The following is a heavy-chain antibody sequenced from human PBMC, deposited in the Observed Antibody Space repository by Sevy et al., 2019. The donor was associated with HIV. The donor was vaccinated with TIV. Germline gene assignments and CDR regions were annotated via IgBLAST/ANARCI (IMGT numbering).Heavy chain of an antibody. CDR3: AILTRRGIVVVPAAMGGYYYGMDV. V-gene: IGHV1-69*13. CDR1: GGTFSSYA. D-gene: IGHD2-2*01. CDR2: IIPIFGTA. J-gene: IGHJ6*02. Sequence: ASVKVSCKASGGTFSSYAISWVRQAPGQGLEWMGGIIPIFGTANYAQKFQGRVTITADESTSTAYMELSILSSEDTAVYYRAILTRRGIVVVPAAMGGYYYGMDVWGQGTTVTVSS.